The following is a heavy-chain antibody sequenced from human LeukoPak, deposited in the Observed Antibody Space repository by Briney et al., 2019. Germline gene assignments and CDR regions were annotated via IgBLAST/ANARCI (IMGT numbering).Heavy chain of an antibody. CDR3: ARVAYDSSGYYPSNDY. V-gene: IGHV3-23*01. Sequence: PGGSLRLSCAASGFTFSSYAMSWVRQVPGKGLEWVSVISGSGDNTYYADSVKGRFTISRDNSKNMLYLQMNSLRAEDTAVYYCARVAYDSSGYYPSNDYWGQGTLVTVSS. J-gene: IGHJ4*02. CDR2: ISGSGDNT. CDR1: GFTFSSYA. D-gene: IGHD3-22*01.